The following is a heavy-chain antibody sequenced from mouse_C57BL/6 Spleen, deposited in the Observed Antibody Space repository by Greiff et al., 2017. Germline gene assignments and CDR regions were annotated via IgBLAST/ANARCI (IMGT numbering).Heavy chain of an antibody. Sequence: VQLQESGAELARPGASVKLSCKASGYTFTSYGISWVKQRTGQGLEWIGEIYPRSGNTYYNEKFKGKATLTADKSSSTAYMELRSLTSEDSAVYVCARGDSKGAWFAYWGQGTLVTVSA. J-gene: IGHJ3*01. CDR1: GYTFTSYG. CDR2: IYPRSGNT. CDR3: ARGDSKGAWFAY. D-gene: IGHD2-5*01. V-gene: IGHV1-81*01.